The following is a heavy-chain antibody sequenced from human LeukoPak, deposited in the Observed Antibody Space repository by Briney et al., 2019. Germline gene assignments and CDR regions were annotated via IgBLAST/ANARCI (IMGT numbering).Heavy chain of an antibody. V-gene: IGHV3-33*01. Sequence: PGGSLRLSCAASGFTFSSYGMHWVRQAPGKGLEWVAVIWYDGSNKYYADSVKGRFTISRDNSKNTLYLQMNSLRVEDTAVYYCARDWRYCSGGSCYRGGYYFDYWGQGTLVTVSS. J-gene: IGHJ4*02. CDR3: ARDWRYCSGGSCYRGGYYFDY. D-gene: IGHD2-15*01. CDR2: IWYDGSNK. CDR1: GFTFSSYG.